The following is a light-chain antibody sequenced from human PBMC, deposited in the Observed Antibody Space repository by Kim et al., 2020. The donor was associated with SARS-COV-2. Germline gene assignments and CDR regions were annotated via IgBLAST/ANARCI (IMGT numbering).Light chain of an antibody. CDR2: QDS. V-gene: IGLV3-1*01. CDR3: QAWDSSRVV. CDR1: KLGDKY. J-gene: IGLJ2*01. Sequence: GAPGQTASITCYGDKLGDKYACWYQQKPGQSPVLVIYQDSKRPSGIPERFSGSNSGNTATLTISGTQAMDEADYYCQAWDSSRVVFGGGTQLTVL.